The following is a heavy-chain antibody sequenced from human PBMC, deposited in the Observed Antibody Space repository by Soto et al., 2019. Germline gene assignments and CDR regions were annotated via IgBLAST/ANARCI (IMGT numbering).Heavy chain of an antibody. CDR2: ISSTTNYI. V-gene: IGHV3-21*01. CDR1: GFTFTRYS. CDR3: ARESEDLTSNFDY. Sequence: PGGSLRLSCAASGFTFTRYSMNCVRQAPGKGLEWVSSISSTTNYIYYADSMKGRFTVSRDNAKNSVYLEMNSLSAEDTAVYYSARESEDLTSNFDYWGQGTLVTVSS. J-gene: IGHJ4*02.